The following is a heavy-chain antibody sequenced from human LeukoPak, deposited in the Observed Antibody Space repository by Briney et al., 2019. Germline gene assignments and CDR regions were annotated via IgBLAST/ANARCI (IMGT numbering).Heavy chain of an antibody. V-gene: IGHV4-39*07. CDR3: ARDRTGSYDY. D-gene: IGHD3-10*01. Sequence: SETLSLTCTVSGSSISSSSSYWGWIRQPPGKGLEWIGEINHSGSTNYNPSFKSRVTISVDTSKNQFSLKLSSVTAADTAVYYCARDRTGSYDYWGQGTLVTVSS. CDR2: INHSGST. CDR1: GSSISSSSSY. J-gene: IGHJ4*02.